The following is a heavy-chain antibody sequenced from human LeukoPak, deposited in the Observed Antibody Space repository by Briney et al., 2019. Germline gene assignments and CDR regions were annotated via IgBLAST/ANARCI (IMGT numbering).Heavy chain of an antibody. CDR3: ARDGDRCSSSNCFGPGHY. V-gene: IGHV3-11*05. CDR1: GFTFSDYY. J-gene: IGHJ4*02. D-gene: IGHD2-15*01. Sequence: GEPLRLSCAASGFTFSDYYMSWIRQAPGKGLEWVSYINCGGHFTNNENSVQGRFTIHRENAKNSLFLHINSLRAEETAVYYCARDGDRCSSSNCFGPGHYWGQGIQVTASS. CDR2: INCGGHFT.